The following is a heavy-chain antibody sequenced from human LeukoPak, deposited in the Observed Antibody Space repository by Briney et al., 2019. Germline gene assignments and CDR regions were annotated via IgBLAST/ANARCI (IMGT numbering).Heavy chain of an antibody. V-gene: IGHV3-7*01. CDR2: IKEDGSEK. D-gene: IGHD2-21*02. J-gene: IGHJ4*02. CDR1: GFTFSSQW. Sequence: GGSLRLSCAASGFTFSSQWMSWVRQAQGKGLEWVANIKEDGSEKSYVDSVKGRFTISRDNAKNSLYLRMNSLRAQDTAVYYCARYPTPYCGRVCPDYWGQGSLVTVSS. CDR3: ARYPTPYCGRVCPDY.